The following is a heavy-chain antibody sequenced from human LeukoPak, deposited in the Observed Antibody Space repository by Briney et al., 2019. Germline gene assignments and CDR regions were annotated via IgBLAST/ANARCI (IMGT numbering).Heavy chain of an antibody. CDR2: ISNSGGST. V-gene: IGHV3-23*01. J-gene: IGHJ4*02. Sequence: GGSLRLSCEASGFTFSSNDMSWVRQAPGKGLEWVSTISNSGGSTYYADSVKGRFTISRDNSKNMLYLQINSLRAEDTAVYYCAKDLASDFWSGYSKAFDYWSQGTLVTVSS. CDR3: AKDLASDFWSGYSKAFDY. CDR1: GFTFSSND. D-gene: IGHD3-3*01.